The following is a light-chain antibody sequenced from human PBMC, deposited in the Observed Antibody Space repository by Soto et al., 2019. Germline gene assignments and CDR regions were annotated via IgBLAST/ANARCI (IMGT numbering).Light chain of an antibody. CDR1: QSISSY. J-gene: IGKJ2*01. CDR3: QQSYSTPPDT. Sequence: DIQMTQSPSSLSASVGDRVTITCRASQSISSYLNWYQQKPGKAPKLLIYAASSLQSGVPSRFSGRGSGTDFTLTISSLQPEDFATYYCQQSYSTPPDTFGQGTKLEIK. V-gene: IGKV1-39*01. CDR2: AAS.